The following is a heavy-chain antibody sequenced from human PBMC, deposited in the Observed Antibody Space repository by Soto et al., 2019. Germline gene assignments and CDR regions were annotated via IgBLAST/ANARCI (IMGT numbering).Heavy chain of an antibody. CDR2: FYYSGRT. D-gene: IGHD6-6*01. CDR1: GGSISSSSYY. CDR3: ASEDKGIVVTYSSSGGFDY. V-gene: IGHV4-39*01. J-gene: IGHJ4*02. Sequence: QLQLQESGPGLVKPSETLSLTCTVSGGSISSSSYYWGWIRQPPGKGLEWIGSFYYSGRTYYNPSLKSRVTISVDTSKNQFSLKLSSVTAADTAVYYCASEDKGIVVTYSSSGGFDYWGQGTLVTVSS.